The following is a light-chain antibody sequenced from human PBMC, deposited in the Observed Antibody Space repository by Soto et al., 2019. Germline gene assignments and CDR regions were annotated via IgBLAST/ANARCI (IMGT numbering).Light chain of an antibody. Sequence: DIQMPQYPSSRYASVGDSVTITCRASQDIRTYLNWYKQKSGKAPKLLIYAASSLQSGVPSRFSGSGSETDFTLTIRSLQPEEFATDYCQQRYNIPRTFGPGTKVDIK. V-gene: IGKV1-39*01. J-gene: IGKJ1*01. CDR2: AAS. CDR3: QQRYNIPRT. CDR1: QDIRTY.